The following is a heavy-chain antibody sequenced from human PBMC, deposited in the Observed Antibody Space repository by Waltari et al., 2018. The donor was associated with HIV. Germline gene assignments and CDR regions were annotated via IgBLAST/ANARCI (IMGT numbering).Heavy chain of an antibody. V-gene: IGHV3-23*01. CDR3: AKDAPVVLFYYFDY. CDR2: ISDTGIST. D-gene: IGHD2-15*01. CDR1: GLTFGDYA. Sequence: EVQLFESGGGLVQRGGSLRLSCVVSGLTFGDYAMSWVRQAPGKGLEWVAAISDTGISTYYADSVKGRFTISRDNSKNTLYLQMNNLRPEDTAVYYCAKDAPVVLFYYFDYWGQGTLVTVSS. J-gene: IGHJ4*02.